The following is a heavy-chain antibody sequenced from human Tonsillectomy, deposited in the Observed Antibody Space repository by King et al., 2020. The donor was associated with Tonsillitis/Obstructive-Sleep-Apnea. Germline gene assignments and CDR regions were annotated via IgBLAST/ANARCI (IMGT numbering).Heavy chain of an antibody. CDR1: GYSFTSYW. D-gene: IGHD5-24*01. CDR3: ARHLRDVYKYAYYYGMDV. CDR2: IDPSESYT. J-gene: IGHJ6*02. V-gene: IGHV5-10-1*01. Sequence: QLVQSGAEVKKPGESLRISCKGYGYSFTSYWISWVRQMPGKGLEWMGRIDPSESYTNYSPSSQGHITISVDKSISTAYLQWSSLKASDTAMYYCARHLRDVYKYAYYYGMDVWGQGTTVTVSS.